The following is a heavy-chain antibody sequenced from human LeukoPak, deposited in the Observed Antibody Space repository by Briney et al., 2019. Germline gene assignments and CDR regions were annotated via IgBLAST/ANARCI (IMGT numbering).Heavy chain of an antibody. CDR3: ARDQDYYYDSSGYLY. D-gene: IGHD3-22*01. Sequence: GGSLRLSCAASGFTFSSYWMHWVRHAPGKGLVWVSRINSDGSSTSYADSVKGRFTISRDNAKNTLYLQMNSLRAEDTAVYYCARDQDYYYDSSGYLYWGQGTLVTVSS. V-gene: IGHV3-74*01. CDR1: GFTFSSYW. J-gene: IGHJ4*02. CDR2: INSDGSST.